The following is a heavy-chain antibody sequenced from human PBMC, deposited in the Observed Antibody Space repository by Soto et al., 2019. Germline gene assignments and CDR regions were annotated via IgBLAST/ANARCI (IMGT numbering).Heavy chain of an antibody. CDR3: ARASSYCSGGSCYSGAGAFDI. CDR1: GFTFSSYD. V-gene: IGHV3-13*01. J-gene: IGHJ3*02. CDR2: IGTAGDT. D-gene: IGHD2-15*01. Sequence: GSLRLSCAAAGFTFSSYDMHWVRQATGKGLEWVSAIGTAGDTYYPGSAKGRFTISRENAKNSLYLQMNSLRAGDTAVYYCARASSYCSGGSCYSGAGAFDIWGQGKMFTVSS.